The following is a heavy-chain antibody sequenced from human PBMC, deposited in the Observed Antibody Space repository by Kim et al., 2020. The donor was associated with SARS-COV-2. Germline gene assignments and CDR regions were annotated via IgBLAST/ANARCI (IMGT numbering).Heavy chain of an antibody. Sequence: YHADSVESRFTNSRDNSKTTLYLQMNSLRAEDTAVYYCAKSAAAGPPFGYWGQGTLVTVSS. J-gene: IGHJ4*02. CDR3: AKSAAAGPPFGY. D-gene: IGHD6-13*01. V-gene: IGHV3-23*01.